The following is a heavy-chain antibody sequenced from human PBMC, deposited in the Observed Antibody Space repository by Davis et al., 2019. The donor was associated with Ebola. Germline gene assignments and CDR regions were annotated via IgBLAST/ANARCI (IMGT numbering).Heavy chain of an antibody. CDR2: INWNGGST. D-gene: IGHD6-6*01. V-gene: IGHV3-20*01. Sequence: GESLKISCAASGFTFDDYGMSWVRQAPGKGLEWVSGINWNGGSTGYADSVKGRFTISRDNAKNSLYLQMNSLRAEDTALYHCARDYSSSSTNWFDPWGQGTLVTVSS. J-gene: IGHJ5*02. CDR1: GFTFDDYG. CDR3: ARDYSSSSTNWFDP.